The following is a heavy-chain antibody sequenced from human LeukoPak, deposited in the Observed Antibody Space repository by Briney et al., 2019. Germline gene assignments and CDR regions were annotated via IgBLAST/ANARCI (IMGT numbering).Heavy chain of an antibody. D-gene: IGHD3-16*01. J-gene: IGHJ4*02. CDR1: GFTFSIHG. Sequence: GGSLRLSCAASGFTFSIHGMHWVRQAPGKGLEWAAAISFDGSDKHYADSVKGRFTISRDNSKKTLYLQMNSLRAEDTAVYYCAKDRVVFNRNYAYYFDYWGQGTLVTVSS. CDR3: AKDRVVFNRNYAYYFDY. V-gene: IGHV3-30*18. CDR2: ISFDGSDK.